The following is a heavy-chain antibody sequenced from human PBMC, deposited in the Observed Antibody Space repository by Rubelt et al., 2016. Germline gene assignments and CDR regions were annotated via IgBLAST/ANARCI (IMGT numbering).Heavy chain of an antibody. V-gene: IGHV3-53*04. J-gene: IGHJ6*02. CDR3: ARGHYYDSSGYYYHFYYYGMDV. D-gene: IGHD3-22*01. Sequence: YYADSVKGRFTISRHNSKNTLYLQMNSLRAEDTAVYYCARGHYYDSSGYYYHFYYYGMDVWGQGTTVTVSS.